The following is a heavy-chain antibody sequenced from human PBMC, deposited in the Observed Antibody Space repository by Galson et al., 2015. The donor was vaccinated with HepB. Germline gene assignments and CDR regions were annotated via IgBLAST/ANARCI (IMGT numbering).Heavy chain of an antibody. CDR1: GFTFDDYT. V-gene: IGHV3-43*01. CDR3: AKEMLSQYYYYYGMDV. J-gene: IGHJ6*02. CDR2: ISWDGGST. D-gene: IGHD2-8*01. Sequence: SLRLSCAASGFTFDDYTMHWVRQAPGKGLEWVSLISWDGGSTYYADSVKGRFTISRDNSKNSLYLQMNSLRTEDTALYYCAKEMLSQYYYYYGMDVWGQGTTVTVSS.